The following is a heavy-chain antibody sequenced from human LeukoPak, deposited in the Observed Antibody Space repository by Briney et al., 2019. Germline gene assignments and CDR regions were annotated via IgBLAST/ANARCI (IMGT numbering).Heavy chain of an antibody. D-gene: IGHD6-19*01. CDR1: GYTFSAYY. Sequence: GASVKVSCKASGYTFSAYYIHWVRQAPGQGLESMAWINPSNGDTNYAQKFQGRVTMTRDTSISTAYMELTRLISDDTAVYYCARVGSSGWYVHPTLDYWGQGTLVTVSS. J-gene: IGHJ4*02. CDR2: INPSNGDT. V-gene: IGHV1-2*02. CDR3: ARVGSSGWYVHPTLDY.